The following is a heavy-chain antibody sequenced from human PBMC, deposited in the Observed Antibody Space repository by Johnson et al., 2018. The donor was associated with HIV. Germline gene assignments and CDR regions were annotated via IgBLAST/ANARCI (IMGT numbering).Heavy chain of an antibody. Sequence: QVQLVESGGGVVQPGRSLRLSCAASGFTFSSYDMHWVRQAPGKGLAWVAFIRYDGSNKDYADSVKGRFTISRDNSKNTLYLQMNSLRVEDTAVYYCARDPGGSLGAFDIWGQGTIVTVSS. D-gene: IGHD1-26*01. J-gene: IGHJ3*02. CDR3: ARDPGGSLGAFDI. CDR2: IRYDGSNK. CDR1: GFTFSSYD. V-gene: IGHV3-33*01.